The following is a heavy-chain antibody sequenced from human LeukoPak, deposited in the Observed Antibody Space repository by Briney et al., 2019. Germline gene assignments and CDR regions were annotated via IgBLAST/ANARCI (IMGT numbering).Heavy chain of an antibody. V-gene: IGHV3-33*06. J-gene: IGHJ4*02. Sequence: GRSLRLSCAASGFTFSSYGMHWVRQAPGKGLEWVAVIWYDGSNKYYADSVKGRFTISRDNSKNTLYLEMNSLRAEDTAVYYCAKDRVASLGGYYFDYWGQGTLVTVSS. CDR3: AKDRVASLGGYYFDY. CDR2: IWYDGSNK. CDR1: GFTFSSYG. D-gene: IGHD5-12*01.